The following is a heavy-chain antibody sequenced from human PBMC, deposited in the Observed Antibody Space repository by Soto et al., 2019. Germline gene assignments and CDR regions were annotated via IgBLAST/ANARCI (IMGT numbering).Heavy chain of an antibody. CDR1: GGSISRYY. J-gene: IGHJ5*02. V-gene: IGHV4-59*01. CDR3: ARCVSNYDILTGYSPNWFAP. D-gene: IGHD3-9*01. CDR2: IYYSGST. Sequence: SETLSLTCTVSGGSISRYYWSWIRQPPGKGLEWIGYIYYSGSTNYNPSLKSRVTISVDTSKNQFSLKLSSVTAADTAVYYCARCVSNYDILTGYSPNWFAPSGQGTLVTVSS.